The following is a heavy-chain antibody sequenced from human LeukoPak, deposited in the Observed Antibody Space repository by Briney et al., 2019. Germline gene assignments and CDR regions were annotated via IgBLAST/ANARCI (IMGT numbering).Heavy chain of an antibody. V-gene: IGHV3-15*01. J-gene: IGHJ4*02. CDR3: TTAMYYDSSGYTRFDY. Sequence: GGSLRLSCAASGFTFNNARMSWVRQAPGKGLEWVGRIKSKTDGGTTDYAAPVKGRFSISRDDSKNTLYLQMNSLKTEDTAVYYCTTAMYYDSSGYTRFDYWGQGTLVTVSS. D-gene: IGHD3-22*01. CDR1: GFTFNNAR. CDR2: IKSKTDGGTT.